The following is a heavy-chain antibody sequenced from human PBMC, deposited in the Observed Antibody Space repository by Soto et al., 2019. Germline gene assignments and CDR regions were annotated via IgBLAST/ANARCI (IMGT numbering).Heavy chain of an antibody. V-gene: IGHV2-70*01. J-gene: IGHJ6*02. Sequence: SGPTLVNPTQTLTLTCTFSGFSLSTSGMCVSWIRQPPGKALEWLALIDWDDDKYYSTSLKTRLTISKDTSKNQVVLTMSNMDPVDTATYYCARIPEYYGSGSYPKRVYYYYGMDVWGQGTTVTVSS. D-gene: IGHD3-10*01. CDR3: ARIPEYYGSGSYPKRVYYYYGMDV. CDR1: GFSLSTSGMC. CDR2: IDWDDDK.